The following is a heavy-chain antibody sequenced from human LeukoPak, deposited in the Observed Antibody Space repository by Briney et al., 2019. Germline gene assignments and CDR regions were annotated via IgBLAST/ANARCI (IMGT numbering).Heavy chain of an antibody. V-gene: IGHV1-3*01. CDR1: GYTFTSYA. J-gene: IGHJ5*02. CDR2: INAGNGNT. CDR3: AARYYDSSGYYA. Sequence: ASVKVSCKASGYTFTSYATHWVRQAPGQRLEWMGWINAGNGNTKYSQKFQGRVTITRDTSASTAYMELSSLRSEDTAVYYCAARYYDSSGYYAWGQGTLVTVSS. D-gene: IGHD3-22*01.